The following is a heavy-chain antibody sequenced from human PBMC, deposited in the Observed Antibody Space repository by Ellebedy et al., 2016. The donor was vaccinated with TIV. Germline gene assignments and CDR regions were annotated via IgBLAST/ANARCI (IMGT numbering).Heavy chain of an antibody. CDR2: IKQDGSEK. CDR1: GFTFSSYW. D-gene: IGHD6-19*01. J-gene: IGHJ6*02. V-gene: IGHV3-7*01. CDR3: ARDQTVQAVALITYYYYYGMDV. Sequence: GESLKISXAASGFTFSSYWTSWVRQAPGKGLEWVANIKQDGSEKYYVDSVKGRFTISGDNAKNSLYLQMNSLRAEDTAVYYCARDQTVQAVALITYYYYYGMDVWGQGTTVTVSS.